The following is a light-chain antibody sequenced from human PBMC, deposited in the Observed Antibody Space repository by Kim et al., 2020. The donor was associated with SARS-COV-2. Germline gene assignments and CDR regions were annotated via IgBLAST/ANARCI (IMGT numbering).Light chain of an antibody. CDR2: DAS. V-gene: IGKV3D-20*01. Sequence: PVDSATPSCGAHQTIKTNSLAWYQQKPGLAPRLLVYDASTRATGVPDRFSGSGSGTDFTLTISTLEPEDFAVYYCLQYGNSPPYTFGRGTKLEIK. J-gene: IGKJ2*01. CDR3: LQYGNSPPYT. CDR1: QTIKTNS.